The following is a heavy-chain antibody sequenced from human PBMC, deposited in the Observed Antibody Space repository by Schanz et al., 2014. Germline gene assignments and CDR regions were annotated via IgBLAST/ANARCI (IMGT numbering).Heavy chain of an antibody. CDR3: ARIGGSVFDY. V-gene: IGHV3-11*01. CDR1: GFTFSAYA. Sequence: QVQLVDSGGGLVKPGGSLRLSCTASGFTFSAYAMTWVRQIPGKGLEWVSAISASGGTIYYADSVKGRSTISRDNSKTSLYLQMNSLRAEDTAVYYCARIGGSVFDYWAQGTLVTVSS. D-gene: IGHD3-10*01. J-gene: IGHJ4*02. CDR2: ISASGGTI.